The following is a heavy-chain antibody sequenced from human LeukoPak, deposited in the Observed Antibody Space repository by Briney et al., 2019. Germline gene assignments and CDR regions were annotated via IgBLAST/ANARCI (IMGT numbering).Heavy chain of an antibody. D-gene: IGHD6-13*01. CDR2: IKQDGSEK. V-gene: IGHV3-7*01. CDR3: ASSSIAAAGPFDY. CDR1: GFTFSSYW. J-gene: IGHJ4*02. Sequence: GGSLRLSCVASGFTFSSYWMTWVRQAPGKGLEWVANIKQDGSEKYYVDSVKGRFTISRDNAKNSLYLQMNSLRAEDTAVYYCASSSIAAAGPFDYWGQGTLVTVSS.